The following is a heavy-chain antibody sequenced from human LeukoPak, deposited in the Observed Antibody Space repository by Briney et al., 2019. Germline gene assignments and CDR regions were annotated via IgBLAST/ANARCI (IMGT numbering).Heavy chain of an antibody. CDR2: INHSGST. Sequence: PSETLSLTCAVYGGSFSGYYWSWIRQPPGKGLEWIGEINHSGSTNYNPSLKSRVTISVDTPKNQFSLKLSSVTAADTAVYYCAILAARSFFDYWGQGTLVTVSS. D-gene: IGHD6-6*01. CDR3: AILAARSFFDY. CDR1: GGSFSGYY. J-gene: IGHJ4*02. V-gene: IGHV4-34*01.